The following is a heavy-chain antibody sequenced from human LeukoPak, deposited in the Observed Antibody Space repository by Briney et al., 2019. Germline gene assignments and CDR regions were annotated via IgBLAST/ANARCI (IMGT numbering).Heavy chain of an antibody. CDR1: GFTFSSYE. J-gene: IGHJ4*02. CDR2: ISSSGSTI. V-gene: IGHV3-48*03. D-gene: IGHD3-22*01. Sequence: PGGSLRLSCAASGFTFSSYEMNWVRQAPGKGLEWVSYISSSGSTIYYADSVKGRFTISRDNSKNTLYLQMNSLRAEDTAVYYCAKLSGWLFPRALFDYWGQGTLVTVSS. CDR3: AKLSGWLFPRALFDY.